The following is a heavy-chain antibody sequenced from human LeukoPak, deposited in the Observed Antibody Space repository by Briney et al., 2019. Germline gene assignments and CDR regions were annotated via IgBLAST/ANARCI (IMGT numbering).Heavy chain of an antibody. CDR3: ATEPGYVWGSYRYSWFDP. J-gene: IGHJ5*02. CDR1: GGSISSGSYY. CDR2: IYTSGST. Sequence: SETLSLTCTVSGGSISSGSYYWSWIRQPAGKGLEWIVRIYTSGSTNYNPSLKSRVTISVDTSKNQFSLKLSSVTAADTAVYYCATEPGYVWGSYRYSWFDPWGQGTLVTVSS. D-gene: IGHD3-16*02. V-gene: IGHV4-61*02.